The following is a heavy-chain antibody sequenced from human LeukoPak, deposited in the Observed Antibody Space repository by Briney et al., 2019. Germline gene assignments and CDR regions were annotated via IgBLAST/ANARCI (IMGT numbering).Heavy chain of an antibody. CDR3: ARPRHYYGMDV. Sequence: GESLKISCKGSGYSFTSYWIGWVRQMPGKGLEWMGRIDPSDSYTNSSPSLQGHVTISADNSISTAYLQWSRLKASDTAMYYCARPRHYYGMDVWGQGTTVTVSS. CDR2: IDPSDSYT. V-gene: IGHV5-10-1*01. J-gene: IGHJ6*02. CDR1: GYSFTSYW.